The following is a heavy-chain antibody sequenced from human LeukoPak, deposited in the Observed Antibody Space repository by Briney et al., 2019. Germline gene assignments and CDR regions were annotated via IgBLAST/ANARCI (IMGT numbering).Heavy chain of an antibody. D-gene: IGHD1-14*01. CDR1: GLTFSTSG. V-gene: IGHV3-21*06. Sequence: GGSLRLSCTTSGLTFSTSGLNWVRQAPGKGLGWVASIGPTGFDRYHADSIKGRFTISRDNANNFLYLQMDSLRAEDTAVYYCATETNGRHYDYWGQGTLLTVSS. CDR3: ATETNGRHYDY. J-gene: IGHJ4*02. CDR2: IGPTGFDR.